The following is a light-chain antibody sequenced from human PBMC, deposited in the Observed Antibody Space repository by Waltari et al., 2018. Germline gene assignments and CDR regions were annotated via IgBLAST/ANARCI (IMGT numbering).Light chain of an antibody. CDR2: GTS. V-gene: IGLV1-40*01. Sequence: QSVLTQPPSVSGAPGQRVTISCTWSCSNIGAGYDVHWYQQLPGTAPKHLIYGTSIRPSGVPALFSGPKAGPSVSLAIPGLQAEDAADYYCQSYDSSLSGLVVFVGGTKLTVL. CDR1: CSNIGAGYD. CDR3: QSYDSSLSGLVV. J-gene: IGLJ2*01.